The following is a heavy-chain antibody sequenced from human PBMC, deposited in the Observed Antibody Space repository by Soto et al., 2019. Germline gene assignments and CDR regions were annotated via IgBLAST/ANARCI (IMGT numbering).Heavy chain of an antibody. CDR2: IIPIFGTA. D-gene: IGHD4-17*01. Sequence: GPSVKVSCKASGGTFSSYAISWVRQAPGQGLEWMGGIIPIFGTANYAQKFQGRVTITADESTSTAYMELSSLRSEDTAVYYCARGLSDTVTYPLDYWGQGSLVTVSS. CDR3: ARGLSDTVTYPLDY. J-gene: IGHJ4*02. CDR1: GGTFSSYA. V-gene: IGHV1-69*13.